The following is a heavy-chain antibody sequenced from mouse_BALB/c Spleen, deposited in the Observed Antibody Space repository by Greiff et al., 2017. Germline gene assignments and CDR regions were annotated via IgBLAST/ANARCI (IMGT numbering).Heavy chain of an antibody. Sequence: EVKLVESGGGLVKPGGSLKLSCAASGFTFSDYYMYWVRQTPEKRLEWVATISDGGSDTYYPDIVTGRFTISRDNAKNNLYMQMSSLESEDTAKYDCARGVGLREGAWFAYWGQGTLVTVSA. V-gene: IGHV5-4*02. CDR3: ARGVGLREGAWFAY. J-gene: IGHJ3*01. CDR2: ISDGGSDT. CDR1: GFTFSDYY. D-gene: IGHD2-2*01.